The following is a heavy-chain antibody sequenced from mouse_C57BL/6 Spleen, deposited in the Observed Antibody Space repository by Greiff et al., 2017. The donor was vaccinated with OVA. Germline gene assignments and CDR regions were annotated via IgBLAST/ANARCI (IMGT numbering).Heavy chain of an antibody. J-gene: IGHJ2*01. D-gene: IGHD2-2*01. CDR2: IYPGSGST. CDR1: GYTFTSYW. Sequence: VQLQQPGAELVKPGASVKMSCKASGYTFTSYWITWVKQRPGQGLEWIGDIYPGSGSTNYNEKFKSKATLTVDTSSSTAYMQLSSLTSEDSAVYYCAKEGAGYGYDGPHFDYWGQGTTLTVSS. V-gene: IGHV1-55*01. CDR3: AKEGAGYGYDGPHFDY.